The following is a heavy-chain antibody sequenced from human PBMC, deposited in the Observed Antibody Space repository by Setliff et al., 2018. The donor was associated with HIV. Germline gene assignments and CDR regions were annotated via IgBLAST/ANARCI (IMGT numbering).Heavy chain of an antibody. CDR1: GYSISIGYW. CDR3: ARSPLYSGYERYYFDY. D-gene: IGHD5-12*01. J-gene: IGHJ4*02. Sequence: PSETLSLTCAVSGYSISIGYWSWVRQPPGKGLEWIGEIYHSGSTNYNPSLKSRVTISLDRSKTQFSLKLSSVTAADTAVYYCARSPLYSGYERYYFDYWGQGTLVTVSS. CDR2: IYHSGST. V-gene: IGHV4-4*02.